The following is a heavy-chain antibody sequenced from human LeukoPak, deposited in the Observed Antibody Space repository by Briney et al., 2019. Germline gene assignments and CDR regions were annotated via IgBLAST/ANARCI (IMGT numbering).Heavy chain of an antibody. D-gene: IGHD6-13*01. CDR2: INAGNGNT. Sequence: ASVKVSCKASGYTFTSYAMHWVRQAPGQRLEWMGWINAGNGNTKYSQKFQGRVTITRDTSASTAYMELSSLRSEDTAVYYCARSSSWHPINWFDPWGQGTLVTVSS. CDR3: ARSSSWHPINWFDP. V-gene: IGHV1-3*01. J-gene: IGHJ5*02. CDR1: GYTFTSYA.